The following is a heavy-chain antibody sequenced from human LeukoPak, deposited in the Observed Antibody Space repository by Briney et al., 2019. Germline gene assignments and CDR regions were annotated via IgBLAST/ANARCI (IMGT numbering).Heavy chain of an antibody. CDR2: INHSGST. J-gene: IGHJ4*02. CDR1: GGSFSGYY. V-gene: IGHV4-34*01. D-gene: IGHD6-6*01. CDR3: ARGLDGSSSGY. Sequence: SGTLSLTCAVYGGSFSGYYWSWIRQLPGKGLEWIGEINHSGSTNYNPSLKSRVTISVDTSKNQFSLKLSSVTAADTAVYYCARGLDGSSSGYWGQGTLVTVSS.